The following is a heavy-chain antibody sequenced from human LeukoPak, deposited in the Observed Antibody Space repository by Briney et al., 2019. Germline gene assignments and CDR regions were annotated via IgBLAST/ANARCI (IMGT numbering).Heavy chain of an antibody. Sequence: SETLSLTCAVYGVSFSGYYWSWIRQPPGKGLEWIGEINHSGSTNYNPSLKSRVTISVDTSKNQFSLKLSSVTAADTAVYYCARATRGGYFDWFFGAFDIWGQGTMVTVSS. J-gene: IGHJ3*02. CDR3: ARATRGGYFDWFFGAFDI. V-gene: IGHV4-34*01. D-gene: IGHD3-9*01. CDR1: GVSFSGYY. CDR2: INHSGST.